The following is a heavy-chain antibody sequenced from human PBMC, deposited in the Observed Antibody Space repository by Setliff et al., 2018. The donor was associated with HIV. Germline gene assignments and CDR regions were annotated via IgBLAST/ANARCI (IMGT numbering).Heavy chain of an antibody. J-gene: IGHJ4*02. CDR3: AGERSFYFFDY. D-gene: IGHD3-10*01. Sequence: SSETLSLTCTVSGFSISGDYYGGWIRQPPGKGLEWIGSIYHSGSTYYNPSLQSRVTMAVDTSKNQFSLKLSSVTAADTAVYYCAGERSFYFFDYWGQGTLVTVSS. V-gene: IGHV4-38-2*02. CDR1: GFSISGDYY. CDR2: IYHSGST.